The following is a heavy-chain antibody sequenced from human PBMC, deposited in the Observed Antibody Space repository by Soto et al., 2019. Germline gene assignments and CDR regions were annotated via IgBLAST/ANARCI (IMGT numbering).Heavy chain of an antibody. J-gene: IGHJ4*02. V-gene: IGHV4-59*08. CDR1: GGSISSYY. CDR3: ASSCLKFEECGSASHSFDY. CDR2: ISDSGTT. Sequence: QVHLQESGPGLVKPSETLSLTCTVSGGSISSYYWSWIRQPPGKGLEWIGSISDSGTTNYNPSLKSRVSLSVDTSKNQISMKLTSVTAADTALYFYASSCLKFEECGSASHSFDYWGQGTLATISS. D-gene: IGHD6-6*01.